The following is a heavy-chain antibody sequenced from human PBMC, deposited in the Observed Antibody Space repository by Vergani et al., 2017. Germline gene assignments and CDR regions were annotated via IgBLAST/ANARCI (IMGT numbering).Heavy chain of an antibody. Sequence: QMQLVQSGPEVKKPGTSVKVSCKASGFTFTSSAMQWVRQARGQRLEWIGWIVVGSGNTNYAQKFQERVTITRDMSTSTAYMELSSLRSEDTAVYYCAAVGAYYDFWSGYASFDYWGQGTLVTVSS. CDR3: AAVGAYYDFWSGYASFDY. CDR2: IVVGSGNT. V-gene: IGHV1-58*02. J-gene: IGHJ4*02. D-gene: IGHD3-3*01. CDR1: GFTFTSSA.